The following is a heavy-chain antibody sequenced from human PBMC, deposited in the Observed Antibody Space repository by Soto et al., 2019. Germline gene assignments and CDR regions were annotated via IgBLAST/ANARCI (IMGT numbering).Heavy chain of an antibody. CDR3: ARDIGSYAYAEGY. Sequence: PSETLSLTCSVSGGSINSYWWSWIRQPAGKGLEWIGRVYSSGTTDYNPSLNSRATMSVDTSKNQFSLKLTSVTAADTAVYYCARDIGSYAYAEGYWGQGIQVTVSS. D-gene: IGHD2-2*01. CDR2: VYSSGTT. CDR1: GGSINSYW. V-gene: IGHV4-4*07. J-gene: IGHJ4*02.